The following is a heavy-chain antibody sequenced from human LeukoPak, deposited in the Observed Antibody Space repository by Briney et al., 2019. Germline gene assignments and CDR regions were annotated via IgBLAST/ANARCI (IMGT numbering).Heavy chain of an antibody. V-gene: IGHV1-2*02. Sequence: AAVKVSCKASGYNFNDYYLHWVRLAPGQGLEWMGWTNPKNGGTYYAEKFQGRVTMTRDTSITTVYMELSRLRSDDTAIYYCATDITALDYWGQGTLVTVSS. D-gene: IGHD3-10*01. CDR1: GYNFNDYY. CDR3: ATDITALDY. CDR2: TNPKNGGT. J-gene: IGHJ4*02.